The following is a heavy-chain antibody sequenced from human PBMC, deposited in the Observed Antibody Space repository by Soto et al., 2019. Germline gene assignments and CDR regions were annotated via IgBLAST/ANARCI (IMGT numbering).Heavy chain of an antibody. CDR1: GFTFSSYG. Sequence: GGSLRLSCAASGFTFSSYGMHWVRQAPGKGLEWVAVIWYDGSNKYYADSVKGRFTISRDNSKNTLYLQMNSLRAEDTAVYYCARGADFWSGYGPNWFDPWGQGTLVTVSS. D-gene: IGHD3-3*01. J-gene: IGHJ5*02. CDR2: IWYDGSNK. CDR3: ARGADFWSGYGPNWFDP. V-gene: IGHV3-33*01.